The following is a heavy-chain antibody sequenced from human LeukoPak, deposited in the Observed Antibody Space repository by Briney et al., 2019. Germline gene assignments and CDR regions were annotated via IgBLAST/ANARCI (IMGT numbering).Heavy chain of an antibody. CDR3: ARSGTVGATFYYYYMDV. V-gene: IGHV4-59*01. CDR2: IYYSGST. J-gene: IGHJ6*03. CDR1: GGSISSYF. D-gene: IGHD1-26*01. Sequence: SETLSLTCTVSGGSISSYFWSWIRQPPGKGLEWIGYIYYSGSTNYNPSLKSRVTISVDTSKNQFSLKLSSVTAADTAVYFCARSGTVGATFYYYYMDVWGKGTTVTVSS.